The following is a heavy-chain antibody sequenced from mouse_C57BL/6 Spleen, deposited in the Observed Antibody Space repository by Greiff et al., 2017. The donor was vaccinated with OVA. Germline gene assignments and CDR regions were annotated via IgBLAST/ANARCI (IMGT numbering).Heavy chain of an antibody. CDR2: VYPYNGGT. D-gene: IGHD2-4*01. J-gene: IGHJ2*01. V-gene: IGHV1-36*01. CDR1: GFTFTDYY. Sequence: VQLKESGPVLVKPGPSVKISCKASGFTFTDYYMHWVKQSHGKSLEWIGLVYPYNGGTCYNQKFKGQATLTVDTYSSTAYMVLNSLTSEDSAVYYCARSTYYDYDDGYYVDYWGQGTTLTVSS. CDR3: ARSTYYDYDDGYYVDY.